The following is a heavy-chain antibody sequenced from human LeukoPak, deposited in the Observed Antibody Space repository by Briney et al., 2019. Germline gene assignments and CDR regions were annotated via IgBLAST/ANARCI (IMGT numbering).Heavy chain of an antibody. CDR3: AKSTHYYDSSGYFWDPYYYYGMDV. D-gene: IGHD3-22*01. CDR1: GFTFSSYA. Sequence: GGSLRLSCAASGFTFSSYAMSWVRQAPGKGLEWVSAISGSGGSTYYADSVKGRFTISRDNSKNTLYLQMNSLRAEDTAVYYCAKSTHYYDSSGYFWDPYYYYGMDVWGQGTTVTVSS. V-gene: IGHV3-23*01. CDR2: ISGSGGST. J-gene: IGHJ6*02.